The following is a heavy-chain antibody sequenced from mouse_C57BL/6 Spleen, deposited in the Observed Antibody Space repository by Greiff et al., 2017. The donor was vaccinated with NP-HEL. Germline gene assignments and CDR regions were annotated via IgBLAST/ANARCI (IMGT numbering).Heavy chain of an antibody. Sequence: QVQLKQSGSELRSPGSSVKLSCKDFDSEVFPIAYMSWVRQKPGHGFEWIGGILPSIGRTIYGEKFEDKATLDADTLSNTAYLELNSLTSEDSAIYYCARKKAGYSNYEWYFDVWGTGTTVTVSS. J-gene: IGHJ1*03. V-gene: IGHV15-2*01. CDR1: DSEVFPIAY. D-gene: IGHD2-5*01. CDR2: ILPSIGRT. CDR3: ARKKAGYSNYEWYFDV.